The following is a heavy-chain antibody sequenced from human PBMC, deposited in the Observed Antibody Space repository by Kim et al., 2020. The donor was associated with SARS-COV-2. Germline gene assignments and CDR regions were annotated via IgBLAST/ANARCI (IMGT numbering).Heavy chain of an antibody. CDR1: GFTFDDYA. V-gene: IGHV3-9*01. D-gene: IGHD6-19*01. Sequence: GGSLRLSCAASGFTFDDYAMHWVRQAPGKGLEWVSGISWNSGSIGYADSVKGRFTISRDNAKNSLYLQMNSLRAEDTALYYCAKDVGIAVAGKKNYYYYG. CDR3: AKDVGIAVAGKKNYYYYG. CDR2: ISWNSGSI. J-gene: IGHJ6*01.